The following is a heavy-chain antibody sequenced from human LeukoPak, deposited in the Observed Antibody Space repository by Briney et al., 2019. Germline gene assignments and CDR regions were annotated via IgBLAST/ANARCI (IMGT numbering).Heavy chain of an antibody. CDR2: ISSSGSTI. D-gene: IGHD5-24*01. Sequence: GGSLRLSCAASGFTFSSYEMNWVRQAPGKGLEWVSYISSSGSTIYYADSVKGRLTISRDNAKNSLYLQMNSLRAEDTAVYYCARDPEMKFFDYWGQGALVTVSS. J-gene: IGHJ4*02. CDR1: GFTFSSYE. V-gene: IGHV3-48*03. CDR3: ARDPEMKFFDY.